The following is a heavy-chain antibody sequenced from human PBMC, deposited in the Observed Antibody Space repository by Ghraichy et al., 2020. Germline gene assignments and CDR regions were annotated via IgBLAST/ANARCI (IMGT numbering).Heavy chain of an antibody. CDR2: ISGRGSTT. CDR3: AKETQRTTAAGPIDY. Sequence: GMSLNISCAGSGFTFNSYAMNWVRQAPGKGLEWVSIISGRGSTTYYADSVKGRFTISRDNSKNILYLQMNSLRAEDTAVYYCAKETQRTTAAGPIDYWGQGTIVTVS. D-gene: IGHD6-13*01. CDR1: GFTFNSYA. J-gene: IGHJ4*02. V-gene: IGHV3-23*01.